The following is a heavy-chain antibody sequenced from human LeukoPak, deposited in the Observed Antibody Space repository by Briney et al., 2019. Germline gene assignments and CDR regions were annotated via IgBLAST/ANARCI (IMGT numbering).Heavy chain of an antibody. CDR2: ISSSSSYI. J-gene: IGHJ4*02. D-gene: IGHD6-19*01. Sequence: GGSLRLSCAASGFTFSNAWMNWVRQAPGKGLEWVSSISSSSSYIYYADSVKGRFTISRDNAKNSLYLQMNSLRAEDTAVYYCARDRQWLVFDYWGQGTLVTVSS. V-gene: IGHV3-21*01. CDR1: GFTFSNAW. CDR3: ARDRQWLVFDY.